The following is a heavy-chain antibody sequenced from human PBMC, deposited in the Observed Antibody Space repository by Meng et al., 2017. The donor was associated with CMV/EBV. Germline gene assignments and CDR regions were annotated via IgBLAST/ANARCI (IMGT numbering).Heavy chain of an antibody. CDR3: ARLIRTYYYDSSGYERDY. V-gene: IGHV4-39*01. Sequence: SCTVSGGSISSSSYYWGWIRQPPGKGLEWIGSIYYSGSTYYNPSLKSRVTISVDTSKNQFSLKLSSVTAADTAVYYCARLIRTYYYDSSGYERDYWGQGTLVTVSS. CDR1: GGSISSSSYY. D-gene: IGHD3-22*01. CDR2: IYYSGST. J-gene: IGHJ4*02.